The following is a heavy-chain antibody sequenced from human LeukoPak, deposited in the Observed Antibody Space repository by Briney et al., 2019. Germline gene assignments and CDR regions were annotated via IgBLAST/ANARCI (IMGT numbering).Heavy chain of an antibody. CDR2: IYHSGTT. CDR1: GASISSSKW. V-gene: IGHV4-4*02. D-gene: IGHD2-21*01. CDR3: ARDDLFFSYGI. J-gene: IGHJ3*02. Sequence: SETLSLTCGVSGASISSSKWWSWVRQPPGKGLEWIGEIYHSGTTNYNPSLKSRVTISVDKSKNHFSLKLSSVAAADTAVYYCARDDLFFSYGIWGQGTMVTVSS.